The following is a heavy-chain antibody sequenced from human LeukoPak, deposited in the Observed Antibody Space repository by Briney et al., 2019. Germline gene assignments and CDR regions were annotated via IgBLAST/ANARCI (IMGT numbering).Heavy chain of an antibody. Sequence: PSETLSLTCTVSGGSISSYYWSWIRQPAGKGLEWIGRIYASGNTNYNPSLKSRVTMSVDTSKNLFALELSSVTAADTAVYYCARQGVATAIDYWGQGTLVTVSS. CDR3: ARQGVATAIDY. J-gene: IGHJ4*02. CDR1: GGSISSYY. CDR2: IYASGNT. D-gene: IGHD2-21*02. V-gene: IGHV4-4*07.